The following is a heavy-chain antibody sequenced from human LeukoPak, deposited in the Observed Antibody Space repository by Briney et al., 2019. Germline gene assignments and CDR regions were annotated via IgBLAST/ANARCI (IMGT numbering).Heavy chain of an antibody. Sequence: SVKLSCKASGGSFSSYAISWVRQAPGQGLEWMGRIIPILSIANYAQKFQGRVTTTADKSTSTAYMELSSLRSEDTAVYYCARDTTVTTDYYYGMDVWGQGTTVTVSS. V-gene: IGHV1-69*04. D-gene: IGHD4-17*01. CDR2: IIPILSIA. CDR1: GGSFSSYA. J-gene: IGHJ6*02. CDR3: ARDTTVTTDYYYGMDV.